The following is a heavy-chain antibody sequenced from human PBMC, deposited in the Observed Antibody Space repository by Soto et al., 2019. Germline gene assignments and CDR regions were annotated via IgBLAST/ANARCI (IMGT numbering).Heavy chain of an antibody. CDR3: AKLPNNYHGSGSYYAFDY. V-gene: IGHV3-30*18. J-gene: IGHJ4*02. CDR1: GFTFSSYG. Sequence: GGSLRLSCAASGFTFSSYGMHWVRQAPGKGLEWVAVISYDVSNKYYADSVKGRFTISRDNSKNTLYLQMNSLRAEDTAVYYCAKLPNNYHGSGSYYAFDYWGQGTLVTFSS. CDR2: ISYDVSNK. D-gene: IGHD3-10*01.